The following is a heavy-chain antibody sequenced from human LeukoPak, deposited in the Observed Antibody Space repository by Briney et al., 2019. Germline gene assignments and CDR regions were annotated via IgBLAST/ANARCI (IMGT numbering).Heavy chain of an antibody. CDR1: GGSISSGDYY. D-gene: IGHD6-13*01. CDR2: IYYSGST. CDR3: ARVFSAAEHDAFDI. J-gene: IGHJ3*02. Sequence: SETLSLTCTVSGGSISSGDYYWSWIRQPPGKGLEWIGSIYYSGSTYYNPSLKSRVTISVDTSKNQFSLKLSSVTAADTAVYYCARVFSAAEHDAFDIWGQGTMVTVSS. V-gene: IGHV4-30-4*01.